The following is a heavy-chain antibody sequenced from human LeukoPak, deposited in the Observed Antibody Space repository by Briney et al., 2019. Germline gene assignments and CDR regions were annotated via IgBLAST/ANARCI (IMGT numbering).Heavy chain of an antibody. D-gene: IGHD2-2*02. J-gene: IGHJ6*03. CDR3: ARGPDTALDYYFYYMDV. CDR1: GYTFTNYD. V-gene: IGHV1-8*03. CDR2: VNPNSGNT. Sequence: ASVKVSCKASGYTFTNYDINWVRQATGQGLEWMGWVNPNSGNTGYAQKFQGRVTITGNTSISTVYMEVSSLRSEDTAVYYCARGPDTALDYYFYYMDVWGKGTTVTVSS.